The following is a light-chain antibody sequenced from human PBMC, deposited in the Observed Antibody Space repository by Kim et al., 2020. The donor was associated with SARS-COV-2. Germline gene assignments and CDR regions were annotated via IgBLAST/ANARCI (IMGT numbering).Light chain of an antibody. V-gene: IGKV3-20*01. CDR1: QSVNNF. CDR2: GAS. J-gene: IGKJ1*01. Sequence: LSPEEGATPSCRATQSVNNFLAWYQQKRGQAPRLLIYGASRRATGIQDRFSGSGSGTDFTLTISRLEPEDFAVYYCQQYGSSLQTFGQGTKVDIK. CDR3: QQYGSSLQT.